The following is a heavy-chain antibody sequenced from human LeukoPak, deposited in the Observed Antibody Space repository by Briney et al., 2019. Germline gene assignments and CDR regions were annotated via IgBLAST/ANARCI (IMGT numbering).Heavy chain of an antibody. CDR1: GYSFTSYW. CDR3: ARSYSGYDYLDY. D-gene: IGHD5-12*01. J-gene: IGHJ4*02. Sequence: TGESLKISCKGSGYSFTSYWISWVRQMPGKGLEWMGRIDPSDSYTNYSPSFQGHVTISADKSISTAYLQWSSLKASDTAMYYCARSYSGYDYLDYWGQGTLVTVSS. CDR2: IDPSDSYT. V-gene: IGHV5-10-1*01.